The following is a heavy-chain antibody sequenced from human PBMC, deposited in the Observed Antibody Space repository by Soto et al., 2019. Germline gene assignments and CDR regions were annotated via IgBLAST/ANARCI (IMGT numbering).Heavy chain of an antibody. CDR2: IYYSGST. D-gene: IGHD3-16*02. V-gene: IGHV4-39*02. Sequence: QLQLQESGPGLVKPSETLSLTCTVSGGSISSSSYYWGWIRQPPGKGLEWIGSIYYSGSTYYNPSLKSRVTISVDTSKNQFSLKLSSVTAADTAVYYCAREAAYDYIWGSYRFDYWGQGTLVTVSS. J-gene: IGHJ4*02. CDR1: GGSISSSSYY. CDR3: AREAAYDYIWGSYRFDY.